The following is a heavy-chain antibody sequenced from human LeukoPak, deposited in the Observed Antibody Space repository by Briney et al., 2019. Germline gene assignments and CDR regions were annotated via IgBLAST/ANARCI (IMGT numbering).Heavy chain of an antibody. CDR3: ARDMNEVGWGSYLFPHHIFDY. J-gene: IGHJ4*02. V-gene: IGHV3-30*04. Sequence: PGGSLRLSCAASGFTFSSYAMHWVRQAPGKGLEWVAVISYDGSNKYYADSVKGRFTISRDNSKNTLYLQMNSLRAEDTAVYYCARDMNEVGWGSYLFPHHIFDYWGQGTLVTVSS. D-gene: IGHD3-16*02. CDR1: GFTFSSYA. CDR2: ISYDGSNK.